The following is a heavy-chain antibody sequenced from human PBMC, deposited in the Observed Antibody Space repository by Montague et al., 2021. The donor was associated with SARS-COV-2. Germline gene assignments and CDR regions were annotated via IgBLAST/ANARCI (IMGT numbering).Heavy chain of an antibody. CDR2: INYSGST. CDR1: GDSMNNYY. J-gene: IGHJ4*02. D-gene: IGHD6-13*01. Sequence: SETLSLTCTVSGDSMNNYYWSWIRQPPGKGLEWIGYINYSGSTHYNPSLQSRVTLSKDTSKNQFSLRLTSVTAADTAMYFCARAPIYRSSWYAYFAYGGQGTLVTVSS. CDR3: ARAPIYRSSWYAYFAY. V-gene: IGHV4-59*01.